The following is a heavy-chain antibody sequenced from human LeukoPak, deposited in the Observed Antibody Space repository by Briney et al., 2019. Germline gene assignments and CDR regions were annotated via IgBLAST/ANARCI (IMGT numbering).Heavy chain of an antibody. J-gene: IGHJ4*02. CDR3: ARGARADSSGYYN. Sequence: GGSLRLSCAAPGFTFSSYSMNWVRQAPGKGLEWVSSISSSSSYIYYADSVKGRFTISRDNAKNSLYLQMNSLRAEDTAVYYCARGARADSSGYYNWGQGTLVTVSS. V-gene: IGHV3-21*01. CDR1: GFTFSSYS. CDR2: ISSSSSYI. D-gene: IGHD3-22*01.